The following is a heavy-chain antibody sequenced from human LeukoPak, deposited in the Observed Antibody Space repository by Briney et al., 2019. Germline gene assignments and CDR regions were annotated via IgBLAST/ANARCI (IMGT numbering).Heavy chain of an antibody. CDR2: IHAGDSTA. CDR1: GCSISSGGYY. CDR3: ASSIHGTYFWGS. V-gene: IGHV4-31*01. Sequence: SETLSLTCTVSGCSISSGGYYWSWIRQHPGKGLEWMGGIHAGDSTAAYTPSFQGQVTMSVDKSIAYLQWSSLKASDTAMYYCASSIHGTYFWGSWGQGTLVTVSS. J-gene: IGHJ4*02. D-gene: IGHD3-16*01.